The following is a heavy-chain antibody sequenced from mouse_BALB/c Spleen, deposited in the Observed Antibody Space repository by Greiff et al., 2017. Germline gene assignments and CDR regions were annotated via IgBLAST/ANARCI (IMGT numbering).Heavy chain of an antibody. D-gene: IGHD1-1*02. J-gene: IGHJ2*01. V-gene: IGHV1-84*02. CDR3: ARYLPSSYGPTYYFDY. CDR2: IYPGSGNT. Sequence: GLEWIGWIYPGSGNTKYNEKFKGKATLTVDTSSSTAYMQLSSLTSEYTAVYFCARYLPSSYGPTYYFDYWGQGTTLTVSS.